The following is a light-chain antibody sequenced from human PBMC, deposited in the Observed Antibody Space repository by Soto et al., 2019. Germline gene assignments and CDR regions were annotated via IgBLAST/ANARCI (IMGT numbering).Light chain of an antibody. Sequence: DIQLTESPSSLLAIVGDRVTITCRASQGIGSWLAWYQQKPGKAPKLLIYAASSLQSGVPSRFNGSGSGTDFSLTISSLQPEDFATYYCQQANSFPRTFGPGTKVDIK. CDR2: AAS. V-gene: IGKV1-12*01. CDR3: QQANSFPRT. CDR1: QGIGSW. J-gene: IGKJ3*01.